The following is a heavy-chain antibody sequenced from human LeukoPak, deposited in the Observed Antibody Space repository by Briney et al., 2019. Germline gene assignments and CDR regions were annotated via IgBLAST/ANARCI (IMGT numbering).Heavy chain of an antibody. J-gene: IGHJ6*03. CDR2: IGTAGYT. CDR1: GFTFSSYD. D-gene: IGHD2-15*01. V-gene: IGHV3-13*01. CDR3: ARVGRDHYYYYMDV. Sequence: GGSLRLSCAASGFTFSSYDMHWVRRATGKGLEWVSAIGTAGYTYYPGSVKGRFTISRENAKNSLYLQMNSLRAGDTAVYYCARVGRDHYYYYMDVWGKGTTVTVSS.